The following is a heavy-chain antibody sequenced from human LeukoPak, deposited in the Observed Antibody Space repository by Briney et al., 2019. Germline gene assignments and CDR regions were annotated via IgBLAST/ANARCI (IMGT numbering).Heavy chain of an antibody. Sequence: SETLSLTCSVSGGSISSSGYYWGWLRQPPGKGLEWIATIYYSGSAYYNPSLKSRVTISVDTSKNQFSLKLNSVTAADTAVYYCARHSGYTSGWYWFDPWGQGTPVTVSS. CDR1: GGSISSSGYY. J-gene: IGHJ5*02. CDR3: ARHSGYTSGWYWFDP. V-gene: IGHV4-39*01. CDR2: IYYSGSA. D-gene: IGHD6-19*01.